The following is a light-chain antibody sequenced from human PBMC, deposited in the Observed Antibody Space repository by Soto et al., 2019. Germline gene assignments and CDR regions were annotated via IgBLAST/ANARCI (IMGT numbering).Light chain of an antibody. CDR1: RSNIGAGCD. Sequence: QSVLTQPPSVSGAPGQRVTISCTGSRSNIGAGCDVHWYQQLPGTAPKLLIDGNTNRPSGIPDRFSGSKSGTSASLAITGLQAEDEADYYCQSYDINLSGLVFGGGTKLTVL. CDR2: GNT. J-gene: IGLJ2*01. CDR3: QSYDINLSGLV. V-gene: IGLV1-40*01.